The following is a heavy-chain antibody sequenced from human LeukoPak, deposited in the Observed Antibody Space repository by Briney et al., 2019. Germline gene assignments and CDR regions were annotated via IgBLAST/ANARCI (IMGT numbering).Heavy chain of an antibody. CDR3: ARDQAGAFDM. D-gene: IGHD3-10*01. V-gene: IGHV3-74*01. CDR1: GFTFSSYW. J-gene: IGHJ3*02. CDR2: IRSDGSST. Sequence: PGGSLRLSCAASGFTFSSYWMHWVRQAPGKGLVWVSAIRSDGSSTSYADSVKGRFTISRDNAKNTLYLQMNSLRAEDTAVDYCARDQAGAFDMWGQGTMVTVSS.